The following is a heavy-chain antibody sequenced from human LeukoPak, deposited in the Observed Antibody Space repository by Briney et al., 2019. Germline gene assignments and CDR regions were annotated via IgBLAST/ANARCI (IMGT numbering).Heavy chain of an antibody. CDR1: GGSINSYY. Sequence: SETLSLTCTVSGGSINSYYWSWIRQPPAKGLEWIGYIYYSGSTNYNPSLKSRVTISVDTSKNQFSLMLSSVTAADTAVYYCSRDPSYHGGYLDYLVRARIVSVFS. J-gene: IGHJ4*02. V-gene: IGHV4-59*01. D-gene: IGHD2-2*01. CDR2: IYYSGST. CDR3: SRDPSYHGGYLDY.